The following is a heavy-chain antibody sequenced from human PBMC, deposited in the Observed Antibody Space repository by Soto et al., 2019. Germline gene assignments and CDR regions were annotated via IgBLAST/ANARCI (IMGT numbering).Heavy chain of an antibody. CDR1: GGTFSSYA. CDR3: ARDVIAAAGTAG. V-gene: IGHV1-69*12. Sequence: QVQLVQSGAEVKKPGSSVKVSCKASGGTFSSYAISWVRQAPGQGLEWMGGIIPIFGTANYAQKFQGRVTIRAVXSTSTAYMELSSLRSEDTAVYYCARDVIAAAGTAGWGQGTLVTVSS. J-gene: IGHJ4*02. CDR2: IIPIFGTA. D-gene: IGHD6-13*01.